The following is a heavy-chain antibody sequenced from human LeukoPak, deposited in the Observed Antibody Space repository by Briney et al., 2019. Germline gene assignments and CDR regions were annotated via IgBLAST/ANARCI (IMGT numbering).Heavy chain of an antibody. J-gene: IGHJ3*02. CDR2: IYTSGST. CDR1: GGSISSYY. CDR3: AREYDFWSGYYKAFDI. Sequence: SETLSLTCTVPGGSISSYYWSWIRQPAGKGLEWIGRIYTSGSTKYNPSLKSRVTMSVDTSKNQFSLKLSSVTAADTAVYYCAREYDFWSGYYKAFDIWGQGTMVTVSS. V-gene: IGHV4-4*07. D-gene: IGHD3-3*01.